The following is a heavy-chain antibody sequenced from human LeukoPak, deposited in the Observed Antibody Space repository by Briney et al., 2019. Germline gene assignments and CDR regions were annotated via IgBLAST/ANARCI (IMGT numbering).Heavy chain of an antibody. CDR1: GGTFSSYA. CDR3: TRDLSTMVVTPVGY. V-gene: IGHV1-69*05. CDR2: IIPIFGTA. D-gene: IGHD4-23*01. J-gene: IGHJ4*02. Sequence: ASVKVSCKASGGTFSSYAISWVRQAPGQGLEWMGRIIPIFGTANYAQKFQGRVTITTDESTSTAYMELSSLRSEDTAVYYCTRDLSTMVVTPVGYWGQGTLVTVSS.